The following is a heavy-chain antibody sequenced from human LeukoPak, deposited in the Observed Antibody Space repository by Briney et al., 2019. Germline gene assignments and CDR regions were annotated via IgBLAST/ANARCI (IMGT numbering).Heavy chain of an antibody. CDR1: GFTFSSYG. V-gene: IGHV3-30*02. CDR3: AKGGNHNSYYSYMDV. J-gene: IGHJ6*03. CDR2: IRYDGSNK. D-gene: IGHD1-14*01. Sequence: GGSLRLSCAASGFTFSSYGMHWVRQAPGKGLEWVAFIRYDGSNKYYADSVKGRFTISRDNSKNTLYLQMNSLRAEDTAVYYCAKGGNHNSYYSYMDVWGKGTTVTVSS.